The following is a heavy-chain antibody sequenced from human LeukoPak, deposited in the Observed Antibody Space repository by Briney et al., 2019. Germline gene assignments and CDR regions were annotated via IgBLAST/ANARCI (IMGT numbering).Heavy chain of an antibody. D-gene: IGHD3-10*01. CDR1: GYSFTSYW. CDR2: IYPGDSDT. Sequence: GESLKISCKGSGYSFTSYWIGWVRQMPGKGLEWMGIIYPGDSDTRYSPSFQGQVTISADKSISTAYLQWSSLKASDTAMYYCARHPTYGSGSNDWFDPWGQGTLVTVSS. CDR3: ARHPTYGSGSNDWFDP. J-gene: IGHJ5*02. V-gene: IGHV5-51*01.